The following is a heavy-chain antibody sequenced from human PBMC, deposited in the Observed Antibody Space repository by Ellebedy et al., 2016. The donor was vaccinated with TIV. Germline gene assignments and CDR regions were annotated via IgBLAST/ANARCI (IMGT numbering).Heavy chain of an antibody. CDR1: GFVFKSYS. CDR2: ISDRNSKR. Sequence: GGSLRLXXAASGFVFKSYSMSWVRQAPGKGLEWVASISDRNSKRFYSDSVKGRFIISRDDATSSLFLEMNTLRVEDTAVYYCARPMFYYHYYMDVWGKGTTVIV. CDR3: ARPMFYYHYYMDV. J-gene: IGHJ6*03. V-gene: IGHV3-21*01. D-gene: IGHD3-10*02.